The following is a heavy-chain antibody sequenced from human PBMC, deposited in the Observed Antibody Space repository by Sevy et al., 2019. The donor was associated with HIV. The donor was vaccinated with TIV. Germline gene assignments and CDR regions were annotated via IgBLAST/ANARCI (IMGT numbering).Heavy chain of an antibody. CDR1: GFTFSSYA. V-gene: IGHV3-23*01. CDR3: AVGVTMVRGVMGDFDI. J-gene: IGHJ3*02. D-gene: IGHD3-10*01. Sequence: RGSLRLSCAASGFTFSSYAMSWVRQAPGKGLEWVSAISGSGGSTYYADSVKGRFTISRDNSKNTLYLQMNSLRAEDTAVYYCAVGVTMVRGVMGDFDIWGQGTMVTVSS. CDR2: ISGSGGST.